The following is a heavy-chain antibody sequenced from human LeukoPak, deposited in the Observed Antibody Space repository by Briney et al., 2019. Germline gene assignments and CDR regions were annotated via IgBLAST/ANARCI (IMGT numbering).Heavy chain of an antibody. CDR2: ISGSGGST. CDR3: AKGYYYDSSGYYYFDY. V-gene: IGHV3-23*01. CDR1: GFTFSSYA. Sequence: GGSLRLSCAASGFTFSSYAMSWVRQAPGKGLEWVSAISGSGGSTYYADSVRGRFTISRDNSKNTLYLQMNSLRAEDTAVYYCAKGYYYDSSGYYYFDYWGQGTLVTVSS. J-gene: IGHJ4*02. D-gene: IGHD3-22*01.